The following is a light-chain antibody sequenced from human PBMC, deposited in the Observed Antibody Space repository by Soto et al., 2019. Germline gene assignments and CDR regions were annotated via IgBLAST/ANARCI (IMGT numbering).Light chain of an antibody. CDR1: QSVNSS. V-gene: IGKV3-15*01. J-gene: IGKJ5*01. CDR2: AAS. CDR3: QQYHDCPIT. Sequence: EIVLTQSPSSLSLSLWERFTLPFLASQSVNSSLAWYQQKPGQAPRLLIYAASTRDTGIPARFSGSGSGTEFTLTISSLQPEDFAAYYCQQYHDCPITFGQGTRLEI.